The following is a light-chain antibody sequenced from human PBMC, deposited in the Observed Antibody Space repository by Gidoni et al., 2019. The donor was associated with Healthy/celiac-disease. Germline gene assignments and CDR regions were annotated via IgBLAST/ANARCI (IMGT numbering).Light chain of an antibody. J-gene: IGLJ1*01. Sequence: QSALPQPASVSGSPGQSITISCTGTSSDVGGYNYVSWYQQHPGKAPKLMIYEVSNRHSGVSNRFSGSKSGNTASLTISGLQAEDEADYYCSSYTSSSTLPYVFGTGTKVTVL. CDR2: EVS. CDR1: SSDVGGYNY. V-gene: IGLV2-14*01. CDR3: SSYTSSSTLPYV.